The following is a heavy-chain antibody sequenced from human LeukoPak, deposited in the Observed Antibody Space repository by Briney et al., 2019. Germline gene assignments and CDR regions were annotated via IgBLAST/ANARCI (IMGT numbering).Heavy chain of an antibody. CDR3: AREYRAYYYYYMDV. V-gene: IGHV4-34*01. CDR1: GGSFSGYY. J-gene: IGHJ6*03. Sequence: SETLSLTCAVYGGSFSGYYWRWIRQPPGKGLEWIGEINHSGSTNYNPSLKSRVTISVDTSKNQFSLKLSSVTAADTAVYYCAREYRAYYYYYMDVWGKGTTVTVPS. CDR2: INHSGST. D-gene: IGHD1-26*01.